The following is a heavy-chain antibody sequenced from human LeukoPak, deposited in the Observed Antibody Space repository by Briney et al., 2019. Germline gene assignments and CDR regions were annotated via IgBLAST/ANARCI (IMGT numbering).Heavy chain of an antibody. D-gene: IGHD3-22*01. CDR1: GYTFTSYY. Sequence: ASVKVSCKASGYTFTSYYMHWVRQAPGQGLEWMGIINPSGGSTSYAQKFQGRVTMTRDTSTSTVYMELSSLRSEDTAVYYCARWDDSSGYYYAPLFDYWGQGTLVTVSP. V-gene: IGHV1-46*01. CDR3: ARWDDSSGYYYAPLFDY. J-gene: IGHJ4*02. CDR2: INPSGGST.